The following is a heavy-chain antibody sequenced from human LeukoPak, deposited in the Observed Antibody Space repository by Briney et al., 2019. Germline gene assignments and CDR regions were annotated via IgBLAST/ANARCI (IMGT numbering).Heavy chain of an antibody. CDR2: INHGGST. J-gene: IGHJ1*01. Sequence: SETLSLTCAVYGGSFSGYYWSWIRQPPGKGLEWIGEINHGGSTNYNPSLKSRVTISVDTSKNQFSLKLSSVTAADTAVYYCASSSPGTEYFHHWGQGTLVTVSS. V-gene: IGHV4-34*01. CDR1: GGSFSGYY. CDR3: ASSSPGTEYFHH.